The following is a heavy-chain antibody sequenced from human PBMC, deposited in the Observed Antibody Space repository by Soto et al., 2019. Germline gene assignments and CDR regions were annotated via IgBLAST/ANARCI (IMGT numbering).Heavy chain of an antibody. CDR3: ARDRSDYSDGMDV. J-gene: IGHJ6*02. V-gene: IGHV3-33*01. CDR1: GFTFSSYG. D-gene: IGHD5-12*01. CDR2: IWYDGSNK. Sequence: GGSLRLSCAASGFTFSSYGMHWVRQAPGKGLEWVAVIWYDGSNKYYADSVKGRFTISRDNSKNTLYLQMNSLRAEDTAVYYRARDRSDYSDGMDVWGQGTTVTVSS.